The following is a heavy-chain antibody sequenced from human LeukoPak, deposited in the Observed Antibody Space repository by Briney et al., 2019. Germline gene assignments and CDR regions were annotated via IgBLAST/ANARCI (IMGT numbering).Heavy chain of an antibody. J-gene: IGHJ5*02. D-gene: IGHD3-3*01. V-gene: IGHV3-21*04. CDR2: ISSSSSYI. CDR1: GFTFSSYS. Sequence: PGGSLRLSCAASGFTFSSYSMNWVRQAPGKGLEWVSSISSSSSYIYYADSVKGRFTISRDNSKNTLYLQMNSLRAEDTAVYYCARYYEFNWFDPWGQGTLVTVSS. CDR3: ARYYEFNWFDP.